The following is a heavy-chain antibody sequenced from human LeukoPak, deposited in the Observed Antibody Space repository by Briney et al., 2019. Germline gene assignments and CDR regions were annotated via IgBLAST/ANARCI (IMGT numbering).Heavy chain of an antibody. D-gene: IGHD3-10*01. J-gene: IGHJ6*03. CDR2: ISGSGGST. CDR1: GSTFSSYA. Sequence: GGSLRLSCAASGSTFSSYAMSWVRQAPGKGLEWVSAISGSGGSTYYADSVKGRFTISRDNSKNTLYLQMNSLRAEDTAVYYCAKAGKGYYYYYMDVWGKGTTVTVSS. V-gene: IGHV3-23*01. CDR3: AKAGKGYYYYYMDV.